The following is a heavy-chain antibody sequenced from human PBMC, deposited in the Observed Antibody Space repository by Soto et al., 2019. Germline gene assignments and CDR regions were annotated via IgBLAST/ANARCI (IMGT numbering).Heavy chain of an antibody. CDR1: GYTFSNYW. Sequence: GESLKISCKTSGYTFSNYWIGWVRQMPGKGLEWMGLIYPGDSDTRYSPSSQGQVTVSVDKSISTAYLQWSSLRASDSGIYYCVRGYSGFRFDFWGQGTXVTVSS. V-gene: IGHV5-51*01. CDR2: IYPGDSDT. D-gene: IGHD6-19*01. J-gene: IGHJ4*02. CDR3: VRGYSGFRFDF.